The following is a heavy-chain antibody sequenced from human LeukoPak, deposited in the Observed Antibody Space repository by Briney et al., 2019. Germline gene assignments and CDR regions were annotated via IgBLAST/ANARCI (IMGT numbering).Heavy chain of an antibody. CDR3: ARGCYDYVWGSYRTMNAFDI. CDR2: INHSGST. CDR1: GGSFSGYY. D-gene: IGHD3-16*02. V-gene: IGHV4-34*01. J-gene: IGHJ3*02. Sequence: PETLSLTCAVYGGSFSGYYRSWIRQPPGKGLEWIGEINHSGSTNYNPSLKSRVTISVDTSKNQFSLKLSSVTAADTAVYYCARGCYDYVWGSYRTMNAFDIWGQGTMVTVSS.